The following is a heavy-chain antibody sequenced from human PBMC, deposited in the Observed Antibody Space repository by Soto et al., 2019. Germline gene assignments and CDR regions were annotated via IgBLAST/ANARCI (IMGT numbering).Heavy chain of an antibody. D-gene: IGHD3-10*01. CDR1: GGSISSGGYY. CDR3: ARDLVLGGDAFDI. V-gene: IGHV4-31*03. J-gene: IGHJ3*02. Sequence: SETLSLTCTVSGGSISSGGYYWSWIRQHPGKGLEWIGYIYYSGSTYYNPSLKSRVTISVDTSKNQFSLKLSSVTAADTAVYYCARDLVLGGDAFDIWGQGTMVTVSS. CDR2: IYYSGST.